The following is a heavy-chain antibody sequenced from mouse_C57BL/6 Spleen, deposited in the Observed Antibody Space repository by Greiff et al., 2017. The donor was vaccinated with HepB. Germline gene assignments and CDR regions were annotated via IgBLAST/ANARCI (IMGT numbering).Heavy chain of an antibody. CDR1: GYTFTDYY. Sequence: EVQLQQSGPELVKPGASVKISCKASGYTFTDYYMNWVKQSHGKSLEWIGDINPNNGGTSYNQKFKGKATLTVDKSSSTAYMELRSLTSEDSAVYYCAVGGYYYYAMDYWGQGTSVTVSS. V-gene: IGHV1-26*01. CDR3: AVGGYYYYAMDY. D-gene: IGHD2-3*01. J-gene: IGHJ4*01. CDR2: INPNNGGT.